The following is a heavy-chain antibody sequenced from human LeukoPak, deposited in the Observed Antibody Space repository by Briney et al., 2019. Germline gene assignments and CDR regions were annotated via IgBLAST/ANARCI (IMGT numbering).Heavy chain of an antibody. D-gene: IGHD6-19*01. J-gene: IGHJ4*02. CDR1: GYSFTSYW. CDR3: ARSVEQWLVPFDY. CDR2: IYPGDSDT. Sequence: GESLKISCKGSGYSFTSYWIGWVRQMPGKGLEWMGIIYPGDSDTRYSPSFQGQVTISADKSISTAYLQWSSLKASDTAKYYCARSVEQWLVPFDYWGQGTLVTVSS. V-gene: IGHV5-51*01.